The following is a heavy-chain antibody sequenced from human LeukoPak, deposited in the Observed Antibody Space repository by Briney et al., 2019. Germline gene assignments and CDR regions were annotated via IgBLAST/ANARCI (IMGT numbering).Heavy chain of an antibody. D-gene: IGHD3-10*01. CDR2: IIPILGIA. CDR1: GGTFSSYA. Sequence: GASVKVSCKASGGTFSSYAISWVQQAPGQGLEWMGRIIPILGIANYAQKFQGRVTITADKSTSTAYMELSSLRSEDTAVYYCAREGMVQGVIYYWGQGTLVTVSS. V-gene: IGHV1-69*04. CDR3: AREGMVQGVIYY. J-gene: IGHJ4*02.